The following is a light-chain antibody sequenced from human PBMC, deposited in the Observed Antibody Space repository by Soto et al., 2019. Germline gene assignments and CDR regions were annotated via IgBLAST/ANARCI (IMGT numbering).Light chain of an antibody. V-gene: IGLV2-23*02. J-gene: IGLJ2*01. CDR2: EVS. CDR3: CSYAGSKV. Sequence: QSALTQPASVCGSPGQSITISCTGTSSDIGSYNLVSWYQQHPGKAPKLVIYEVSKWPLGLSNRFSGSKSGNTASLTISGLQAEDEADYHCCSYAGSKVFGGGTKVTVL. CDR1: SSDIGSYNL.